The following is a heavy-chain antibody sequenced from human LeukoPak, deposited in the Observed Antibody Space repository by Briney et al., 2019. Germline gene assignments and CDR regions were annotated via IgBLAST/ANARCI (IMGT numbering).Heavy chain of an antibody. CDR1: GYTFTGYY. Sequence: ASVKVSCTASGYTFTGYYMHWVRQAPGQGLEWMGWINPNSGGTNYAQKFQGRVTMTRDTSISTAYMELSGLRSDDTAVYYCARVPRYSSGWRNAFDIWGQGTMVTVSS. V-gene: IGHV1-2*02. CDR2: INPNSGGT. D-gene: IGHD6-19*01. J-gene: IGHJ3*02. CDR3: ARVPRYSSGWRNAFDI.